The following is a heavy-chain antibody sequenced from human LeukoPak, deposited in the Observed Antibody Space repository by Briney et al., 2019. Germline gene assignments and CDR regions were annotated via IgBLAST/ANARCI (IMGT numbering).Heavy chain of an antibody. Sequence: SQALSLTCAISGDSVSSNSAAWNWIRQSPSRGLEWLGRTYYRSKWYNDYAVSVKSRITINPDTSKNQSPLQLNSVTPEDTAVYYCAREEMITFGGVIVIPSYNWFDPWGQGTLVTVSS. CDR2: TYYRSKWYN. J-gene: IGHJ5*02. V-gene: IGHV6-1*01. CDR1: GDSVSSNSAA. CDR3: AREEMITFGGVIVIPSYNWFDP. D-gene: IGHD3-16*02.